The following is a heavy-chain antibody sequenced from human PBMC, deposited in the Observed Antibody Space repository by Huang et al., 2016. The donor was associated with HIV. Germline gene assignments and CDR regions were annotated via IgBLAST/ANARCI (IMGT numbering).Heavy chain of an antibody. Sequence: EVQLVESGGGLVQPGGSLRLSCAASGFSISSYWMHWVRQAPGKGLVWVSRIKRDGSRTSYADSVKGRFTISRDNAKNTLYLQMNSLRAEDTAVYYCARDPRIQSWLNFFDYWGQGTLVSVSS. V-gene: IGHV3-74*01. CDR3: ARDPRIQSWLNFFDY. CDR1: GFSISSYW. CDR2: IKRDGSRT. D-gene: IGHD3-22*01. J-gene: IGHJ4*02.